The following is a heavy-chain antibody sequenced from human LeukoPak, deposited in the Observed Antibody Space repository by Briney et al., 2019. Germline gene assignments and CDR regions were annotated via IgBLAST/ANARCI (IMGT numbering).Heavy chain of an antibody. D-gene: IGHD3-3*01. J-gene: IGHJ6*02. CDR1: GFTFSNYA. CDR3: ASGGYDFWSGYYTESYYYYYGMDV. Sequence: GGSLRLSCAASGFTFSNYAMSWVRQAPGKGLEWVSAISGSGGSTYYADSVKGRFTISRDNSKNTLYLQMNSLRAEDTAVYYCASGGYDFWSGYYTESYYYYYGMDVWGQGTTVTVSS. V-gene: IGHV3-23*01. CDR2: ISGSGGST.